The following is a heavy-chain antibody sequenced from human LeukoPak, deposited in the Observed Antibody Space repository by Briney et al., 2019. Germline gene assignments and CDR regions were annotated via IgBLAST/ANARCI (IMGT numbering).Heavy chain of an antibody. CDR3: ARGLYSSGWYPVYYYYYGMDV. CDR2: ISGGADSS. V-gene: IGHV3-23*01. CDR1: GFTFSSYA. D-gene: IGHD6-19*01. J-gene: IGHJ6*02. Sequence: GGSLRLSCAASGFTFSSYAMSWVRQAPGKGLEWVSIISGGADSSDYADSVKGRFTISRDNSKSTLYLQMNSLRAEDTAVYYCARGLYSSGWYPVYYYYYGMDVWGQGTTVTVSS.